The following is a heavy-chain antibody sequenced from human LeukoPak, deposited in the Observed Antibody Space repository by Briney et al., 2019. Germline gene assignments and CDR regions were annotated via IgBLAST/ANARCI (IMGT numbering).Heavy chain of an antibody. D-gene: IGHD1-26*01. CDR1: GGTISSYY. CDR2: IYYSGST. V-gene: IGHV4-59*08. Sequence: SETLSLTCTVSGGTISSYYWSWIRQPPGKGLEWIGYIYYSGSTNYNPSLKSRVTISVDTSKNQFSLKLSSVTAADTAVYYCARSQWELRLFHDYWGQGTLVTVSS. J-gene: IGHJ4*02. CDR3: ARSQWELRLFHDY.